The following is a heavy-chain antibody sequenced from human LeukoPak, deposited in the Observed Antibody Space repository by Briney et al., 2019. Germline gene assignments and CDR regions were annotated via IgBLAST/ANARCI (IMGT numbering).Heavy chain of an antibody. CDR1: GGTFSSYA. CDR2: INPSGGST. V-gene: IGHV1-46*01. Sequence: ASVKVSCKASGGTFSSYAISWVRQAPGQGLEWMGIINPSGGSTNYAQKFQGRVTMTRDTSTSTVYMELSSLRSEDTAVYYCARDPYSGSYYGFDYWGQGTLVTVSS. J-gene: IGHJ4*02. D-gene: IGHD1-26*01. CDR3: ARDPYSGSYYGFDY.